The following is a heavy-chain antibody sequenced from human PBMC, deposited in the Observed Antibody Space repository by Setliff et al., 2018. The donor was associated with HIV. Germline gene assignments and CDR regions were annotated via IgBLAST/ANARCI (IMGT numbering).Heavy chain of an antibody. CDR2: INPSSGGT. D-gene: IGHD4-17*01. CDR3: ARPGGSYGDYGWYLRF. Sequence: ASVKVSCKTSGYTFTAYYMHWVRQAPGQGLEWMGRINPSSGGTNYPQKFQGRVTMTRDTSIGAAYMELSSLTSDDTAMYYCARPGGSYGDYGWYLRFWGQGTLVTVSS. CDR1: GYTFTAYY. J-gene: IGHJ4*02. V-gene: IGHV1-2*06.